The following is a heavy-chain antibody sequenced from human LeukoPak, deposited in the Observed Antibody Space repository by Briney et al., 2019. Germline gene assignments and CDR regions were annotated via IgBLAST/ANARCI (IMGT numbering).Heavy chain of an antibody. D-gene: IGHD6-19*01. V-gene: IGHV3-30*18. CDR1: GFTFSSYG. Sequence: GGSLRLSCVASGFTFSSYGMHWVRQAPGRGLEWVAIISYDGNQKYYGDTVKGRFTISKDDSKNTLYLQMNSLRPEDTAVYYCAKDLHLSSGHYGGDYWGQGTLVTVSS. CDR2: ISYDGNQK. CDR3: AKDLHLSSGHYGGDY. J-gene: IGHJ4*02.